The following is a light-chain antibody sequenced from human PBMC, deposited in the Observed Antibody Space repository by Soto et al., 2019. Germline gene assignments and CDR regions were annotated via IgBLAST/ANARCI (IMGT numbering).Light chain of an antibody. J-gene: IGLJ2*01. CDR3: SSYAGSDILI. CDR2: EVS. CDR1: SSDVGAYNY. Sequence: QSALTQPASVSGSPGQSITISCTGTSSDVGAYNYVSWYQQHPGKAPKLMIFEVSNRPSGIPIRFSGSKSGNTASLTISGLQAEDEADYYCSSYAGSDILIFGGGTKLTVL. V-gene: IGLV2-14*01.